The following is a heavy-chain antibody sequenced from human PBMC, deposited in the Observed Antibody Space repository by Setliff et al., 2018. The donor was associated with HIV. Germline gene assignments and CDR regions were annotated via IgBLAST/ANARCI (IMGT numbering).Heavy chain of an antibody. V-gene: IGHV3-48*01. J-gene: IGHJ4*02. Sequence: GGSLRLSCVVSGFTFSNYWMNWVRQAPGKGLEWVSYISTSGSTIYYADSVKGRFTISRDNGKNSLFLQMNSLRAEDTAVYYCVRGTLDFWGQGNLVTISS. CDR2: ISTSGSTI. CDR1: GFTFSNYW. CDR3: VRGTLDF.